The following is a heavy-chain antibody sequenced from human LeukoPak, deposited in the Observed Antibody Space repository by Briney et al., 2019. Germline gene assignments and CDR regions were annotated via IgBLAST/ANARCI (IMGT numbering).Heavy chain of an antibody. CDR3: VRRAGGYSHPYDY. V-gene: IGHV3-53*01. CDR1: GFTFSSYS. Sequence: PGGSLRLSCAASGFTFSSYSMNWVRQAPGKGLEWVSLIYSGGGTYYADSVRGRFTISRDDSKNTLYLQMNSLRAEDTAVYYCVRRAGGYSHPYDYWGQGTLVTVSS. D-gene: IGHD4-23*01. J-gene: IGHJ4*02. CDR2: IYSGGGT.